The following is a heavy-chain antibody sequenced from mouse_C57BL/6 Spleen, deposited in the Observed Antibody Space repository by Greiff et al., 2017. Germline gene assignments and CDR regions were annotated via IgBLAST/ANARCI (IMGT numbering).Heavy chain of an antibody. CDR3: ARGLDSSGYAFAY. CDR1: GYTFTSYW. CDR2: IYPGSGST. J-gene: IGHJ3*01. Sequence: QVQLQQPGAELVKPGASVKMSCKASGYTFTSYWITWVKQRPGQGLEWIGDIYPGSGSTNYNEKFKSKATLTVDTSSSTAYMQLSSLTSEDSAVYYCARGLDSSGYAFAYWGQGTLVTVSA. V-gene: IGHV1-55*01. D-gene: IGHD3-2*02.